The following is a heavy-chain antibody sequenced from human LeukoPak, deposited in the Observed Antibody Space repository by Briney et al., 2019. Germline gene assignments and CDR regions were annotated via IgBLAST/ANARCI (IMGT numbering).Heavy chain of an antibody. V-gene: IGHV3-53*01. Sequence: PGGSLRLSCAASGFTVSDNFMSWVRQAPGKGLEWVSITHGDGNTYYIDSVKGRFTISRDTSKNTLSLQMNSLRAEDTAVYYCVSHSNILTNYCFDYWGQGALVTVSS. CDR3: VSHSNILTNYCFDY. J-gene: IGHJ4*02. CDR1: GFTVSDNF. CDR2: THGDGNT. D-gene: IGHD3-9*01.